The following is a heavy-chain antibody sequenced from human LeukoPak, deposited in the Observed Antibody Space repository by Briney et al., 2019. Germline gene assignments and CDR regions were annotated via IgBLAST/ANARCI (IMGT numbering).Heavy chain of an antibody. CDR3: ARDASRITMIVVARPFDP. J-gene: IGHJ5*02. CDR2: IYHSGST. V-gene: IGHV4-4*02. CDR1: GGSISSSNW. D-gene: IGHD3-22*01. Sequence: SETLSLTCAVSGGSISSSNWWSWVRQPPGKGLEWIGEIYHSGSTNYNPSLKSRVTISVDKSKNQFSLKLSSVTAADTAVYYCARDASRITMIVVARPFDPWGQGTLVTVSS.